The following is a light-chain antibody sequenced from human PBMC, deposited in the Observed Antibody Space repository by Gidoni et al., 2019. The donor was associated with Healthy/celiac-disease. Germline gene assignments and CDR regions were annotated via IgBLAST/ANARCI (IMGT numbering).Light chain of an antibody. Sequence: PATLSLSPGERATLSCRASQSVSSYLAWYQQKPGQAPRLLIYDASNRATGIPARFSGSGSGTDFTLTISSLEPEDFAVYYCQQRSNWPPGFGPGTKVDIK. CDR1: QSVSSY. CDR2: DAS. J-gene: IGKJ3*01. V-gene: IGKV3-11*01. CDR3: QQRSNWPPG.